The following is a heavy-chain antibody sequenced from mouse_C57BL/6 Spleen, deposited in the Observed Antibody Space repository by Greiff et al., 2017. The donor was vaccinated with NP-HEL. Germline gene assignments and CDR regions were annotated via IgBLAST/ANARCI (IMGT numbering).Heavy chain of an antibody. Sequence: EVQVVESGGDLVKPGGSLKLSCAASGFTFSSYGMSWVRQTPDKRLEWVATISSGGSYTYYPDSVKGRFTISRDNAKNTLYLQMSSLKSEDTAMYYCASRITTRIFDVRGTGTTVTVSS. CDR2: ISSGGSYT. D-gene: IGHD1-1*01. CDR3: ASRITTRIFDV. CDR1: GFTFSSYG. V-gene: IGHV5-6*01. J-gene: IGHJ1*03.